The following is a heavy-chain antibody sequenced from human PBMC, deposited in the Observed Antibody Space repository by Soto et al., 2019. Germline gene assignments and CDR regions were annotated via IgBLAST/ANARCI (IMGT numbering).Heavy chain of an antibody. Sequence: SETLSLTCTVSGDSISSGDYYWSWIRQPPGKGLEWIGYIYSSGRTDYNPSLKSRLTISEDTSKNQFSLRLRSVTAADTAVYYCGRAGSSGWYYFDYWGQGTLVTVS. D-gene: IGHD6-19*01. CDR3: GRAGSSGWYYFDY. CDR2: IYSSGRT. J-gene: IGHJ4*02. V-gene: IGHV4-30-4*01. CDR1: GDSISSGDYY.